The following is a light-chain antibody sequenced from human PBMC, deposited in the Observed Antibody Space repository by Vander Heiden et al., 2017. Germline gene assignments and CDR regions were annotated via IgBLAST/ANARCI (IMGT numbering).Light chain of an antibody. V-gene: IGLV1-44*01. CDR2: SNN. Sequence: SALPHPPSASGTLGQRVTISCYGSSSNIGSNTVNWYQQLPGTAPKLLTYSNNQRPSGVPDRFSGSKSGPSASLAISGLQSADEADYYCAAWDDSLNSWVFGGGTKLTVL. CDR3: AAWDDSLNSWV. J-gene: IGLJ3*02. CDR1: SSNIGSNT.